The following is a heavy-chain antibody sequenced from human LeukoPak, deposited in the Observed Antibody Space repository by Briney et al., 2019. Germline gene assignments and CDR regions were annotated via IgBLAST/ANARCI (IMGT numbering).Heavy chain of an antibody. J-gene: IGHJ4*02. CDR1: GFTFSSYW. CDR3: VRDLRESDF. Sequence: PGGSLRLSCAASGFTFSSYWMHWVRQAPGKGLVWVSRINPDGSTTNYADSVQGRFTISRDNAKNMLYLQMNSLGAEDTAVYYCVRDLRESDFWGQGTLVTVSS. CDR2: INPDGSTT. V-gene: IGHV3-74*01.